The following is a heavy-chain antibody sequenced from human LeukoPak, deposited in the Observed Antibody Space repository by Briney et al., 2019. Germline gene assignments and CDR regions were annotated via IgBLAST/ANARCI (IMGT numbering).Heavy chain of an antibody. CDR1: GFTVRSNY. CDR2: ISSDGTNK. CDR3: VKVLVTYTVDV. J-gene: IGHJ6*02. Sequence: GGSLRLSCAASGFTVRSNYMSWVRQAPGKGLEWVALISSDGTNKYYADSVKGRFTISRDNSKNTLYLQMNSLRGEDTAVYYCVKVLVTYTVDVWGQGTTVTVSS. V-gene: IGHV3-30*18. D-gene: IGHD2/OR15-2a*01.